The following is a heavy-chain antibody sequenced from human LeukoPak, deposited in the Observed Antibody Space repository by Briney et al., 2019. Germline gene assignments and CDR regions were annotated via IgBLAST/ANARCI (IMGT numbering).Heavy chain of an antibody. V-gene: IGHV4-34*01. D-gene: IGHD2-2*02. CDR1: GGSFSGYY. CDR2: INHNGST. J-gene: IGHJ6*03. Sequence: NASETLSLTCAVYGGSFSGYYWSWIRQPPGKGVELIGEINHNGSTYYKPSLKSRVTISVDTSKNQFSLKLSSVTAADTAVYYCARERGDIVVVPAAIRGRYHYYMDVWGKGTTVTVSS. CDR3: ARERGDIVVVPAAIRGRYHYYMDV.